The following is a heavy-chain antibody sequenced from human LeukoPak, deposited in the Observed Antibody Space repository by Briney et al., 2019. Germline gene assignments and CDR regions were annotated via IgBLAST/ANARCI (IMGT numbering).Heavy chain of an antibody. D-gene: IGHD3-22*01. CDR1: GGSINSGGYY. J-gene: IGHJ4*02. V-gene: IGHV4-31*11. CDR3: ARNSSGYYIDF. Sequence: SETLSLTCAVSGGSINSGGYYWSWIRQHPGKGLEWIGYIYYSGSTYYNPSLKSRVIISVDTSKNQFSLKLSSVTAADTATYYCARNSSGYYIDFWGQGTLVTVSS. CDR2: IYYSGST.